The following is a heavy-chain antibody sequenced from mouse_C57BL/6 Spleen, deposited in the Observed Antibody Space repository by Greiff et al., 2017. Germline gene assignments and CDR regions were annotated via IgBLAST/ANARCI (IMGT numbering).Heavy chain of an antibody. V-gene: IGHV1-74*01. CDR3: ATKYDY. CDR2: IHPSDSDT. CDR1: GYTFTSGW. J-gene: IGHJ2*01. D-gene: IGHD1-3*01. Sequence: QVQLQQPGPELVKPGASVKVSCKASGYTFTSGWMHCVKQRPGQGIEWIVRIHPSDSDTNYNQKLKDKATLTVDKSSSTAYMELSSLTAEDSAVYYCATKYDYWGQGTTLTVSA.